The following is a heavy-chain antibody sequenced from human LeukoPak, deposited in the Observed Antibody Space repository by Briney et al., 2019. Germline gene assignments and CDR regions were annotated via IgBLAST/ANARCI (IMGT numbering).Heavy chain of an antibody. CDR3: ARERQKGYSYGYGFDY. D-gene: IGHD5-18*01. J-gene: IGHJ4*02. Sequence: GASVKVSCKASGYTFTSYYMHSVRQAPGQGLEWMGIINPSGGSTSYAKKCQGRVTMTTNTSTSTVYMELSSLRSEDTAVYYCARERQKGYSYGYGFDYWGQGTLVTVSS. V-gene: IGHV1-46*01. CDR1: GYTFTSYY. CDR2: INPSGGST.